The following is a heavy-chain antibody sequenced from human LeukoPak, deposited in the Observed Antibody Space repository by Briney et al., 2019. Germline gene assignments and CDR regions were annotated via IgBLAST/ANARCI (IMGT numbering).Heavy chain of an antibody. V-gene: IGHV1-69*01. CDR2: IIPIFGTT. J-gene: IGHJ4*02. CDR1: GGTFSSYA. Sequence: SVKVSCKASGGTFSSYAISWVRQAPGQGLEWMGGIIPIFGTTNYAQHVLGRGTIAADESTNTPYMELSSLRSEATAVYYSAREAPYCGGVCYSYFDYWGQGTLVTVSS. D-gene: IGHD2-21*01. CDR3: AREAPYCGGVCYSYFDY.